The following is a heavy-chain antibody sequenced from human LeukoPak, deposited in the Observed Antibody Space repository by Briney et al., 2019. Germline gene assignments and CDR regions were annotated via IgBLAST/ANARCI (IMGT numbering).Heavy chain of an antibody. V-gene: IGHV3-13*01. CDR2: IGTAGDT. CDR1: GFTFSSYD. J-gene: IGHJ2*01. D-gene: IGHD6-13*01. Sequence: GGSLRLSCAASGFTFSSYDMHWVRQATGKGLEWVSAIGTAGDTYYPGSVKGRFTISRDNSKNTLYLQMNSLRAEDTAVYYCAKDRGIQQYSSSPFDLWGRGTLVTVSS. CDR3: AKDRGIQQYSSSPFDL.